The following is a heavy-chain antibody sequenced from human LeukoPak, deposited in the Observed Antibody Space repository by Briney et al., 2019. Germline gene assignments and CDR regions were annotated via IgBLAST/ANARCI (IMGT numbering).Heavy chain of an antibody. CDR2: MYYSGNT. CDR3: ARTLGWASSRYPFDG. V-gene: IGHV4-39*01. Sequence: SETLSLTCTVSGGSISSSNYYWGWIRQPPGKGPEWIGSMYYSGNTDYNPSLKSRVTISVDTSKNQFSLKVNSVTAADTAVYYCARTLGWASSRYPFDGWGQGTLVTVSS. CDR1: GGSISSSNYY. D-gene: IGHD3-16*02. J-gene: IGHJ4*02.